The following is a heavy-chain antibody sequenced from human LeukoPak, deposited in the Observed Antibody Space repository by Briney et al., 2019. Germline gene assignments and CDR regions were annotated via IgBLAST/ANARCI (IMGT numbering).Heavy chain of an antibody. CDR2: ISGSGGST. CDR3: AKRLSAYYYDSSGYGNWFDP. V-gene: IGHV3-23*01. CDR1: GFTFSSYA. J-gene: IGHJ5*02. Sequence: PGGSLRLSCAASGFTFSSYAMHWVRQAPGKGLEWVSAISGSGGSTYYADSVKGRFTISRDNSKNTLYLQMNSLRAEDTAVYYCAKRLSAYYYDSSGYGNWFDPWGQGTLVTVSS. D-gene: IGHD3-22*01.